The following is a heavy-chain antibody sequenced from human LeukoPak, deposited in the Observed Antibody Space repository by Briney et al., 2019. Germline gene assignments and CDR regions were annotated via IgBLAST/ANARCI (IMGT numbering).Heavy chain of an antibody. CDR3: ARDPGAFPYFFGN. Sequence: PGGSLRLSCAASGFTFSSYAMSWVRQAPGKGLEWVSAISGSGVSPYYVDSVRGRFTISRDNSKNTLYLQMNSLRVEDTAVYFCARDPGAFPYFFGNWGQGTLVTVSS. D-gene: IGHD4/OR15-4a*01. CDR1: GFTFSSYA. V-gene: IGHV3-23*01. J-gene: IGHJ4*02. CDR2: ISGSGVSP.